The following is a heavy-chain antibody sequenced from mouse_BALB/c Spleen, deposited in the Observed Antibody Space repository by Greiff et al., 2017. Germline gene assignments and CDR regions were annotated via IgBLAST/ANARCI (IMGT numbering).Heavy chain of an antibody. CDR1: GFTFSSYG. CDR3: ARGRSSPFDY. J-gene: IGHJ2*01. V-gene: IGHV5-6-3*01. D-gene: IGHD1-1*01. Sequence: EVKVEESGGGLVQPGGSLKLSCAASGFTFSSYGMSWVRQTPDKRLELVATINSNGGSTYYPDSVKGRFTISRDNAKNTLYLQMSSLKSEDTAMYYCARGRSSPFDYWGQGTTLTVSS. CDR2: INSNGGST.